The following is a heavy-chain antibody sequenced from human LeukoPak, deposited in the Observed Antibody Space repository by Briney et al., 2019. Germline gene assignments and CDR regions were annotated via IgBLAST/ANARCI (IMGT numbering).Heavy chain of an antibody. J-gene: IGHJ4*02. CDR3: ASGYDIGY. CDR2: ISGSGGST. V-gene: IGHV3-23*01. Sequence: GGSLRLSCTTSEFSFRTYAMTWVRQAPGKGLEWVSTISGSGGSTYYADSVKGRFTISRDNAKNSLYLQMNSLRAEDTAVYYCASGYDIGYWGQGTLVTVSS. D-gene: IGHD5-12*01. CDR1: EFSFRTYA.